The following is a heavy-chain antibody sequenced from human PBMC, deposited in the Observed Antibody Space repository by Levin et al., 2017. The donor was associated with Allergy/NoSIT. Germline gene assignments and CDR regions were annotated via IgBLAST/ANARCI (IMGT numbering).Heavy chain of an antibody. CDR1: GGSITSSSFY. D-gene: IGHD1-26*01. CDR2: LHYSGSV. Sequence: SETLSLTCTVSGGSITSSSFYWGWIRQPPGKGLEWIGSLHYSGSVYYNVSLKSRVTISVDTSKNQFSLNLNSLTAGDTAVYYCARIDPSAVSGTFVGYWGQGALVTVSS. J-gene: IGHJ4*02. V-gene: IGHV4-39*01. CDR3: ARIDPSAVSGTFVGY.